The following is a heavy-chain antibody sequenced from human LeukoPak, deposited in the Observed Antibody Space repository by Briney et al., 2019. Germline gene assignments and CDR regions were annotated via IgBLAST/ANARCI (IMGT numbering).Heavy chain of an antibody. D-gene: IGHD2-2*01. CDR3: ASTLGYCSSTSCYPAFDI. J-gene: IGHJ3*02. Sequence: SGGSLRLSCAASGFTFSSYAMHWVRQAPGKGLEWVAVISYDGSNKYYADSVKGRFTISRDNSKNTLYLQMNSLRAEDTAVYYCASTLGYCSSTSCYPAFDIWGQGTMVTVSS. CDR2: ISYDGSNK. CDR1: GFTFSSYA. V-gene: IGHV3-30-3*01.